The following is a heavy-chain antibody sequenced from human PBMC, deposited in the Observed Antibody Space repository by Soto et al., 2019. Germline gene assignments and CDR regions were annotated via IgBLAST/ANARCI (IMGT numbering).Heavy chain of an antibody. J-gene: IGHJ6*02. D-gene: IGHD6-19*01. V-gene: IGHV4-34*01. CDR2: INHSGST. CDR1: GGSFSGYY. Sequence: HSDTLSLTCAVYGGSFSGYYWSWIRQPPGKGLEWIGEINHSGSTNYNPSLKSRVTISVDTSKNQFSLKLRSVTAADTAVYYCARAGIAVAGTYYYYYYGMDVWGQGTTVTVSS. CDR3: ARAGIAVAGTYYYYYYGMDV.